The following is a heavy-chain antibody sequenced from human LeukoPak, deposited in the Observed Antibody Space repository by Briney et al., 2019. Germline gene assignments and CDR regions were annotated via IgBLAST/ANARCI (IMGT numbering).Heavy chain of an antibody. D-gene: IGHD1-26*01. V-gene: IGHV1-2*02. CDR2: INPSGSST. CDR3: AREGQVGLDN. J-gene: IGHJ1*01. CDR1: GYAFTRHY. Sequence: ASVKVSCKASGYAFTRHYMHWVRQAPGQGLEWMGLINPSGSSTIYAQKFQGRVTMTRDTSISTAYMELSRLQFDDTAVYYCAREGQVGLDNWGQGTLVTVSS.